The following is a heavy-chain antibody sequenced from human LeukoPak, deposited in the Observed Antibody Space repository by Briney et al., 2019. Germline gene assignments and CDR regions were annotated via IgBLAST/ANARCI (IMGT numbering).Heavy chain of an antibody. Sequence: SGPTLVNPTQTLTLTCTFSGFSLSTSGMCVSWIRQPPGKALEWLARIDWDDDKYYSTSLKTRLTISKDTSKNQVVLTMTNMDPVDTATYYCARISRAAAGPYYYGMDVWGQGTTVTVSS. CDR1: GFSLSTSGMC. CDR2: IDWDDDK. V-gene: IGHV2-70*11. CDR3: ARISRAAAGPYYYGMDV. J-gene: IGHJ6*02. D-gene: IGHD6-13*01.